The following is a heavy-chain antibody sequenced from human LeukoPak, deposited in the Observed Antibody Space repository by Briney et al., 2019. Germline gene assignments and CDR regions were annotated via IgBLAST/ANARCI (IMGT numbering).Heavy chain of an antibody. Sequence: GGSLRLSCAASGFTFSSYAMSWIRQAPGKGLEWVSYISSSGSTIYYADSVKGRFTISRDNAKNSLYLQMNSLRAEDTAVYYCAREPGYSYGFDAFDIWGQGTMVTVSS. V-gene: IGHV3-11*04. J-gene: IGHJ3*02. D-gene: IGHD5-18*01. CDR1: GFTFSSYA. CDR3: AREPGYSYGFDAFDI. CDR2: ISSSGSTI.